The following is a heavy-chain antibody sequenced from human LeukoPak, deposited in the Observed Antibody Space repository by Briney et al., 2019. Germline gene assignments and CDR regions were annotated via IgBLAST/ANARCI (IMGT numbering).Heavy chain of an antibody. CDR2: IDSSSSYI. CDR1: GFTFSSYS. J-gene: IGHJ3*01. Sequence: PGGSLRLSCAASGFTFSSYSIIWVRQAPGKGLEWVSSIDSSSSYIYYADSVKGRFTISRDNAKNSLFLQMNSLRVEDTAVYYCARPGITGTMGYGAFDVWGQGTRVTVSS. D-gene: IGHD1-7*01. CDR3: ARPGITGTMGYGAFDV. V-gene: IGHV3-21*01.